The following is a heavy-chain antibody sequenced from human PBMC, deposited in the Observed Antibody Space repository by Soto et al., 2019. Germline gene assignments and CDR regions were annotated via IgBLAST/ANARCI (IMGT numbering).Heavy chain of an antibody. CDR3: ARNGDCTSPGCIVGWXDP. CDR2: TSHDGVT. V-gene: IGHV4-4*02. D-gene: IGHD2-8*01. Sequence: PSETLSLTCAVSSCSIDNVCWWSWVRQSPGKGLEWIGETSHDGVTNYNPSLEGRVTISIDKSKNQFYLDLNSVTAADTAMYYCARNGDCTSPGCIVGWXDPWGPGTLVTVSS. J-gene: IGHJ5*02. CDR1: SCSIDNVCW.